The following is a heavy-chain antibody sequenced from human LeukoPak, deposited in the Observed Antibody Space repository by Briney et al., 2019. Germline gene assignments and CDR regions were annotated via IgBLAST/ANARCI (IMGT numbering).Heavy chain of an antibody. J-gene: IGHJ6*03. D-gene: IGHD3-3*01. CDR3: AREASRGFLVSGYYYYYMDV. CDR1: GGPISGYY. V-gene: IGHV4-4*07. Sequence: SETLSLTCTVSGGPISGYYWSWIRRPAGKGLEWVGRIHASGITDYSPSLKSRITESLDTSKNQFSLKLSSVTAADTAVYYCAREASRGFLVSGYYYYYMDVWGKGTTVTVSS. CDR2: IHASGIT.